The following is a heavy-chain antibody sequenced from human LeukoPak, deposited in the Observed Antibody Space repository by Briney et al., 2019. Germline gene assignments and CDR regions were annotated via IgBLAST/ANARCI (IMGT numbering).Heavy chain of an antibody. CDR1: GFTFSTYW. CDR2: INQDASEI. CDR3: ATDRDNSDWQKRFDS. J-gene: IGHJ4*02. Sequence: GGSLRLSCAASGFTFSTYWMNWYRQAPGKGLGGVGNINQDASEINYVDSVRGRLPISRDNAKNSLHLQMNSLRAEDTAVYYCATDRDNSDWQKRFDSWGQGTLVTVSS. D-gene: IGHD2-21*02. V-gene: IGHV3-7*01.